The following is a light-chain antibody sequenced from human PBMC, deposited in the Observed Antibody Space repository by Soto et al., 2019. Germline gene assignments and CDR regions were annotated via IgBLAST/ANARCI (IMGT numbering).Light chain of an antibody. CDR3: QQYGGSPIT. CDR2: GAS. V-gene: IGKV3-20*01. Sequence: EIVLTQSPGTLSLSPGERATLSCRASESIASTFLAWYRHKPGQAPRLLISGASSRATGIPDRFSGSGSGTDFTLTISRLEPEDFALYYCQQYGGSPITFGQGTRLEIK. J-gene: IGKJ5*01. CDR1: ESIASTF.